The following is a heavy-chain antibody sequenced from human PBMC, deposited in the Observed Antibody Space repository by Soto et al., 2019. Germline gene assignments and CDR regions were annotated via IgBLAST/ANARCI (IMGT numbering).Heavy chain of an antibody. V-gene: IGHV3-30*18. CDR2: ISYDGSNK. J-gene: IGHJ4*02. CDR3: AKDEGSVGWNY. Sequence: QVQLVESGGGVVQPGRSLRLSCAASGFTFSSYGMHWVRQAPGKGLEWEAVISYDGSNKYYADSVKGRFTISRDNSKNTLYLQMNSLRAEDTAVYYCAKDEGSVGWNYWGQGTLVTVSS. CDR1: GFTFSSYG. D-gene: IGHD3-10*01.